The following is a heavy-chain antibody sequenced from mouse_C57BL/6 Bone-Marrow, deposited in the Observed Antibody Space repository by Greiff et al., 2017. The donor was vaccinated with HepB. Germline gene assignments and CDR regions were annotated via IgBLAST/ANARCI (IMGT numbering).Heavy chain of an antibody. D-gene: IGHD2-4*01. CDR2: IRNKANGYTT. Sequence: EVKVVESGGGLVQPGGSLSLSCAASGFTFTDYYMSWVRQPPGKALEWLGFIRNKANGYTTEYSASVKGRFTISRDNSQSILYLQMNALRAEDSATYYCARYKGSRLGFDYWGQGTTLTVSS. CDR1: GFTFTDYY. J-gene: IGHJ2*01. V-gene: IGHV7-3*01. CDR3: ARYKGSRLGFDY.